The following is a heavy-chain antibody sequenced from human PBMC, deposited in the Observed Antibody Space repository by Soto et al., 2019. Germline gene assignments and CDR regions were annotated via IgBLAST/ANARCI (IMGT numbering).Heavy chain of an antibody. D-gene: IGHD5-12*01. J-gene: IGHJ4*02. CDR1: GFIFNNYW. CDR2: IKPDGSEK. Sequence: EVQLVESGGGLVQPGGSLRLSCVASGFIFNNYWMSWVRQAPGKGLEWVANIKPDGSEKNYVDSVKGRFTISRDNAKNSLDLQLNSLTAEDTAVYYCASVAIWGQGTLVTVSS. V-gene: IGHV3-7*01. CDR3: ASVAI.